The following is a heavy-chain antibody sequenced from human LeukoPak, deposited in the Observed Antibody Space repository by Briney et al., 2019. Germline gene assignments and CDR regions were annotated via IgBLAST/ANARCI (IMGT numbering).Heavy chain of an antibody. Sequence: SETLSLTCTVSGGSISSYYWSWIRQPPGKGLEWIGYIYYSGSTNYNPSLKSRVTISVDTSKNQFSLKLTSVTAADTAVYYCAGTSSGYYRFDYWGQRTLVTVSS. CDR3: AGTSSGYYRFDY. CDR1: GGSISSYY. CDR2: IYYSGST. D-gene: IGHD3-22*01. V-gene: IGHV4-59*08. J-gene: IGHJ4*02.